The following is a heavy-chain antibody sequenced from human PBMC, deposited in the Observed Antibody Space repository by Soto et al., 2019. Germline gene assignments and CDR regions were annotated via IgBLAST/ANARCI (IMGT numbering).Heavy chain of an antibody. CDR2: ISGSGIDI. CDR3: EREGVTNYTDSYFDL. CDR1: GFAFYYYN. J-gene: IGHJ4*01. D-gene: IGHD4-17*01. Sequence: GGSLRLSCAASGFAFYYYNMNWVRQAPGRGLEWVSSISGSGIDIHFTDSVKGRFTISRDNAKTSLYLQMDSLRPEDTAIYYCEREGVTNYTDSYFDLWGHGALVTVYS. V-gene: IGHV3-21*01.